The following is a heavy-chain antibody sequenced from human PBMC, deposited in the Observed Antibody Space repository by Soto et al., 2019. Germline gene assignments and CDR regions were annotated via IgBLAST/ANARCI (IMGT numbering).Heavy chain of an antibody. J-gene: IGHJ4*02. CDR3: AKLWIGYCSGTTCYHY. CDR2: ISYDGSYK. CDR1: GFTFYTFG. V-gene: IGHV3-30*18. Sequence: QERLVESGGGVVRPGKSLRLSCAASGFTFYTFGIHWVRQAPGKGLEWVALISYDGSYKYYGDSVKGRFTISRDTSNNTVSLQTNSMRAEDTGMYYSAKLWIGYCSGTTCYHYWGQRTRVNVSS. D-gene: IGHD2-15*01.